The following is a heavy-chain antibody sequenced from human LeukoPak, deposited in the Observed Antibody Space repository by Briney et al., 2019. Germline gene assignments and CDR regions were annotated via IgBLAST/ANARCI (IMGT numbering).Heavy chain of an antibody. CDR1: GGSISSYY. CDR2: IYTSGST. V-gene: IGHV4-4*07. CDR3: ARDLEGFGELYPFDY. J-gene: IGHJ4*02. Sequence: SETLSLTCTVSGGSISSYYWSWIRQPAGKGLEWIGRIYTSGSTNYNPSLKSRVTMSVDTSKNQFSLKLSSVTAADTAVYYCARDLEGFGELYPFDYWGQGTLVTVSS. D-gene: IGHD3-10*01.